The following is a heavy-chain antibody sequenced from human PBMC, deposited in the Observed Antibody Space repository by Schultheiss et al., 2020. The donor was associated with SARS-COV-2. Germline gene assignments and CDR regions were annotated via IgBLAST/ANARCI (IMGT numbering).Heavy chain of an antibody. CDR3: ARDSTDCSSTSCASGYYMDV. D-gene: IGHD2-2*01. V-gene: IGHV4-61*08. Sequence: SETLSLTCTVSGGSISSGGYYWSWIRQHPGKGLEWIGYIYYSGSTNYNPSLKSRVTISVDTSKNQFSLKLSSVTAADTAVYYCARDSTDCSSTSCASGYYMDVWGKGTTVTVSS. J-gene: IGHJ6*03. CDR2: IYYSGST. CDR1: GGSISSGGYY.